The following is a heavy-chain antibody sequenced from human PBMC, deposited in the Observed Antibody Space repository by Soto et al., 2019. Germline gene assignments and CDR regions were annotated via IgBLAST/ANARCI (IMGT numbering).Heavy chain of an antibody. Sequence: QVQLQESGPGLVKPSQTLSLTCTVTGGSISSGGYYWTWIRQHPGKGLAWIGYIYYSVSTYYNPCLKSRVTISVDTSNDQFSLQLASVTAADTAVYYCARDALGWGSNHLQFSPWGQGTLVTVSS. J-gene: IGHJ5*02. V-gene: IGHV4-31*03. CDR1: GGSISSGGYY. CDR3: ARDALGWGSNHLQFSP. D-gene: IGHD3-16*01. CDR2: IYYSVST.